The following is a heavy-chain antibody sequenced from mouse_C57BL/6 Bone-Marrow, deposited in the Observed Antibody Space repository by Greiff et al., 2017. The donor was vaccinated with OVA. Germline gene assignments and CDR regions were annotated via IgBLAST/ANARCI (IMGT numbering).Heavy chain of an antibody. Sequence: VQLQQSGPELVKPGASVKIPCKASGYTFTDYNMDWVKQSHGKSLEWIGDINPNNGGTIYNQKFKSKATLTVDTSSSTAYMQLSSLTSEDSAVYYCASSAYDGSRGDYFDYWGQGTTLTVSS. D-gene: IGHD1-1*01. CDR3: ASSAYDGSRGDYFDY. V-gene: IGHV1-18*01. J-gene: IGHJ2*01. CDR2: INPNNGGT. CDR1: GYTFTDYN.